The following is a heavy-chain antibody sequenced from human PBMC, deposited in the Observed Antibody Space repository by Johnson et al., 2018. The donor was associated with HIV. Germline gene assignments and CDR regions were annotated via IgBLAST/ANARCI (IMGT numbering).Heavy chain of an antibody. CDR2: ISYDGSNK. J-gene: IGHJ3*02. Sequence: QVQLVESGGGVVQPGRSLRLSCAASGFTFSSYAMHWVRQAPGKGLEWVAVISYDGSNKYYADSVKGRFTISRDNAKNSLYLQMNSLRAEDTAVYYCAKSQDSSVYDYDFDIWGQGTMVTVSS. D-gene: IGHD5/OR15-5a*01. V-gene: IGHV3-30-3*01. CDR3: AKSQDSSVYDYDFDI. CDR1: GFTFSSYA.